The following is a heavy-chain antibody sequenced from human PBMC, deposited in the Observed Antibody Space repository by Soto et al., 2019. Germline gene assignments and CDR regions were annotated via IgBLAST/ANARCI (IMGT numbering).Heavy chain of an antibody. CDR1: GYTFTSYA. Sequence: ASVKVSCKASGYTFTSYAMHWVRQAPGQRLEWMGWINAGNGNTKYSQKFQGRVTITRDTSASTAYMELRSLISDDTAVYYCARDRDSGYYYDSSGYFYTWFDPWGQGTLVTVSS. V-gene: IGHV1-3*01. CDR3: ARDRDSGYYYDSSGYFYTWFDP. CDR2: INAGNGNT. D-gene: IGHD3-22*01. J-gene: IGHJ5*02.